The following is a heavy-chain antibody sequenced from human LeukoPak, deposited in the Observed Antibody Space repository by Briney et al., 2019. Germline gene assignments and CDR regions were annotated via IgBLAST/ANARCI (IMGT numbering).Heavy chain of an antibody. V-gene: IGHV4-38-2*02. CDR1: GYSISSGYY. D-gene: IGHD5-24*01. J-gene: IGHJ5*02. Sequence: SETLSLTCTVSGYSISSGYYWGWIRQPPGKGLEWIGSIYHSGSTYYNPSLKSRVTISVDTSKNQFPLKLSSVTAADTAVYYCASSVTRDGYNYNWFDPWGQGTLVTVSS. CDR2: IYHSGST. CDR3: ASSVTRDGYNYNWFDP.